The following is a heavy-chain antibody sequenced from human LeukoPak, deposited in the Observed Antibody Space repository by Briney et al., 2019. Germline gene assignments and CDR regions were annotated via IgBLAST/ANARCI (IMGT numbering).Heavy chain of an antibody. D-gene: IGHD7-27*01. J-gene: IGHJ4*02. CDR1: GFTFSDYY. CDR2: IKTDGSQI. V-gene: IGHV3-7*01. CDR3: ARDLNWETY. Sequence: GGSLRLSRAASGFTFSDYYMSWIRQAPGKGLEWVANIKTDGSQIYYVDSVKGRFTISRDNAKNSLYLQMNSLRAEDTAVYYCARDLNWETYWGQGTLVSVSS.